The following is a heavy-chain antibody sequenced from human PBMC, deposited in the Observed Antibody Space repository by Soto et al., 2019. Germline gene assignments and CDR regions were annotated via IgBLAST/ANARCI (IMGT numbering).Heavy chain of an antibody. D-gene: IGHD3-9*01. CDR2: IYYSGRT. CDR3: ARELIKDYDILTGYSRLNWFDP. V-gene: IGHV4-30-4*01. J-gene: IGHJ5*02. Sequence: SETLSLTCTVSGGSISSGDYYWSWIRQPPGKGLEWIGYIYYSGRTYYNPSLKSRVTISVDTSKNQFSLKLSSVTAADTAVYYCARELIKDYDILTGYSRLNWFDPWGQGTLVTVSS. CDR1: GGSISSGDYY.